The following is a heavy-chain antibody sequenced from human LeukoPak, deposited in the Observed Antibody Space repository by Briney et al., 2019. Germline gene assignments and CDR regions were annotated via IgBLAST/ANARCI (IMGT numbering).Heavy chain of an antibody. CDR2: INHSGST. J-gene: IGHJ4*02. D-gene: IGHD6-6*01. V-gene: IGHV4-34*01. CDR1: GGSFSGYY. Sequence: SETLSLTCAVYGGSFSGYYWSWIRQPPGKGLEWIGEINHSGSTNYNPSLKSRVTISVDTSKNQFSLKLSSVTAADTAVYYCARGAPSSSHGYYFDYWGQGTLVTVSS. CDR3: ARGAPSSSHGYYFDY.